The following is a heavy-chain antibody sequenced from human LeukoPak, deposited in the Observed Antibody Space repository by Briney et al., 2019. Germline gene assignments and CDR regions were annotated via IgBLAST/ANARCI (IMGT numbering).Heavy chain of an antibody. CDR1: GYTFTSYY. J-gene: IGHJ4*02. D-gene: IGHD2-15*01. CDR2: INTDTGNP. V-gene: IGHV7-4-1*02. CDR3: AKAGVGYCSAGACSFDY. Sequence: GASVKLSCKASGYTFTSYYMHWVRQAPGQGLEWMGWINTDTGNPTYVQDFTGRFVFSLDTSVSTAYLQISSLKAEDTAVYFCAKAGVGYCSAGACSFDYWGQGRLVTVSS.